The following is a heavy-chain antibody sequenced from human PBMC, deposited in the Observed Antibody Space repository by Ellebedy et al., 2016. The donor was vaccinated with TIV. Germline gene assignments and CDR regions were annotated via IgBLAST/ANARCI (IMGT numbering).Heavy chain of an antibody. CDR3: ARQGERPFDF. D-gene: IGHD1-1*01. CDR2: IYPGDSETTT. V-gene: IGHV5-51*01. J-gene: IGHJ4*02. Sequence: PGGSLRLSCKGSGYSFTTYWIGWVRQMHGIGLQWMGIIYPGDSETTTRYSPSFQGHVTISVDNSINTAYLQWSSLKASDTAMYYCARQGERPFDFWGQGTLVTVSS. CDR1: GYSFTTYW.